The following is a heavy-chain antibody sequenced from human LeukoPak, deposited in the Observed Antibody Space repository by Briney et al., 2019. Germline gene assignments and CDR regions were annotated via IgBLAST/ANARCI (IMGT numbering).Heavy chain of an antibody. D-gene: IGHD1-20*01. J-gene: IGHJ3*02. V-gene: IGHV4-34*01. CDR1: GGSFSGYY. Sequence: SETLSLTCAVYGGSFSGYYWSWIRQPPGKGLEWIGEINHSGSTNYNPSLKSRVTISVDTSKNQFSLKLSSVTAADTAVYYCARGPRYYAFDIWGQGTMVTVSS. CDR3: ARGPRYYAFDI. CDR2: INHSGST.